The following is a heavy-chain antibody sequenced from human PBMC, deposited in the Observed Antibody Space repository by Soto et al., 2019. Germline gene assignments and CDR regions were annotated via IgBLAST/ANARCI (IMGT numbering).Heavy chain of an antibody. Sequence: SETMSLTCTVSGGSINSYYWSWIRQPPGKGLEWIGYIYYSGSTNYNPSLKSRVTISVDTSKNQFSLKLSSVTAADTAVYYCARRYGPGFDYWGQGTLVT. CDR2: IYYSGST. CDR3: ARRYGPGFDY. J-gene: IGHJ4*02. D-gene: IGHD4-17*01. V-gene: IGHV4-59*08. CDR1: GGSINSYY.